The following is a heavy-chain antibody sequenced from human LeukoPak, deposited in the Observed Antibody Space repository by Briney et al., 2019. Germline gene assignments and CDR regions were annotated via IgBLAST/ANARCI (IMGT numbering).Heavy chain of an antibody. V-gene: IGHV3-23*01. CDR3: AKETEWELRTEYFQH. J-gene: IGHJ1*01. D-gene: IGHD1-26*01. Sequence: GGSLRLSCAASGFTFSSYAMSWVRQAPGKGLEWVSAISCSGGSTYYADSVKGQFPISRDNTKHTLYLQMNSLRAEDTAVYYCAKETEWELRTEYFQHWGQGTLVTVSS. CDR2: ISCSGGST. CDR1: GFTFSSYA.